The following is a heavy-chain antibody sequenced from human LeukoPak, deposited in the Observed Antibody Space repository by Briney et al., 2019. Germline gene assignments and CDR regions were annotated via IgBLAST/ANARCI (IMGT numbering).Heavy chain of an antibody. Sequence: SETLSLTCTVSGGSISSYYWSWIRQPPGKGLEWIGYIYYSGSTNYNPSLKSRVTISVDTSKNQFSLKLSSVTAADTAVYYCARLNSNYPYYYYGMDVWGQGTTVTVSS. D-gene: IGHD4-11*01. CDR3: ARLNSNYPYYYYGMDV. J-gene: IGHJ6*02. V-gene: IGHV4-59*01. CDR2: IYYSGST. CDR1: GGSISSYY.